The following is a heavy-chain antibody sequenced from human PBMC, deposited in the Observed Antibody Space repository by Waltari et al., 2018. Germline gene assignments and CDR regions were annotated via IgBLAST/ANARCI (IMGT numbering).Heavy chain of an antibody. D-gene: IGHD6-13*01. CDR1: GYTFTSYG. CDR3: ARGNSSSWYSRDAFDI. Sequence: QVQLVQSGAEVKKPGASVKVSCKASGYTFTSYGISWVRQAPGQGLEWMGWIIPIFGTANYAQKFQGRVTITADESTSTAYMELSSLRSEDTAVYYCARGNSSSWYSRDAFDIWGQGTMVTVSS. J-gene: IGHJ3*02. V-gene: IGHV1-69*13. CDR2: IIPIFGTA.